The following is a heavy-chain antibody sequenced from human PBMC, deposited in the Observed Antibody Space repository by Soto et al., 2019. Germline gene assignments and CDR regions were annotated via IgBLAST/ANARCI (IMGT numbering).Heavy chain of an antibody. V-gene: IGHV1-69*13. CDR3: ARGLKVFGVVIIRYYSYGMEV. J-gene: IGHJ6*02. Sequence: SVKFSCKASGGTFSSYAISWVRQAPGQGLEWMGGIIPIFGTANYAQKFQGRVTITEDESTSTAYMELSSLRSEDTAVYYCARGLKVFGVVIIRYYSYGMEVWGQGTKVTV. CDR2: IIPIFGTA. D-gene: IGHD3-3*01. CDR1: GGTFSSYA.